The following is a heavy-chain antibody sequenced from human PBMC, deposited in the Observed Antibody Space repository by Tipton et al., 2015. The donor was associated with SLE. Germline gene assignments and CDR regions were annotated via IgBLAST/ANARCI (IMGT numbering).Heavy chain of an antibody. Sequence: TLSLTCNVSGDSISTFQWIWIRQPAGRGLEWIGHVQTSGTTNYNPSLKSRVSISVDTSKKHFSLKLKSVTAADTAVYYCARSAGYSSSWAHFDYWGQGTLVTVSS. J-gene: IGHJ4*02. V-gene: IGHV4-4*07. CDR2: VQTSGTT. CDR3: ARSAGYSSSWAHFDY. CDR1: GDSISTFQ. D-gene: IGHD6-13*01.